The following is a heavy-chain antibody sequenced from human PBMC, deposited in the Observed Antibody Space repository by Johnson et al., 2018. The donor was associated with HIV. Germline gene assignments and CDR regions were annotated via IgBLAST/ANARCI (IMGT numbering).Heavy chain of an antibody. CDR1: GFTFSSYW. J-gene: IGHJ3*02. CDR3: ARDPFTPAGSDAFDI. Sequence: VQLVESGGGVVQPGRSMRLSCAASGFTFSSYWMSWVRQAPGTGLEWVANIKQDGSEKYYVDSVKGRFTISRDNAKNSLYLQMNSLRAEDTAVYYCARDPFTPAGSDAFDIWGQGTMVTVSS. V-gene: IGHV3-7*01. D-gene: IGHD2-15*01. CDR2: IKQDGSEK.